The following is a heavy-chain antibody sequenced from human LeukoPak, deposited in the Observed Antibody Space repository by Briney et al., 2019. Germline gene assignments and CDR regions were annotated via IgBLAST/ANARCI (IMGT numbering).Heavy chain of an antibody. V-gene: IGHV4-34*01. Sequence: SETLSLTCAVYGGSVSGDDWSWIRQPPGKGLEWIGEINHSGSTNYNPSLKSRVTISVDTSKNQFSLKLSSVTAADTAVYYCAINGIAVADTFDYWGQGTLSPSPQ. D-gene: IGHD6-19*01. CDR3: AINGIAVADTFDY. CDR2: INHSGST. CDR1: GGSVSGDD. J-gene: IGHJ4*02.